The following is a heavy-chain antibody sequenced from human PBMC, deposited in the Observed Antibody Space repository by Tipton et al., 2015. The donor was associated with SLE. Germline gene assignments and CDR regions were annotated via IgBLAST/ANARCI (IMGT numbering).Heavy chain of an antibody. Sequence: QSGPEVKKPGASVKVSCKGSGYRFTRYGISWVRQAPGQGLEWMGWISTYNGNTQFAQNFQGRVTMTTDTSTTTAYLELRSLKSDDTAVYYCARGTGDIRYWGQGTLVTVSS. J-gene: IGHJ4*02. CDR3: ARGTGDIRY. CDR2: ISTYNGNT. V-gene: IGHV1-18*01. CDR1: GYRFTRYG. D-gene: IGHD7-27*01.